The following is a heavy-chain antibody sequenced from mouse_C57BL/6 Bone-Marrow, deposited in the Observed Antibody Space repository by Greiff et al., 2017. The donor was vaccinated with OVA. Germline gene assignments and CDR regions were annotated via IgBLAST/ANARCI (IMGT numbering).Heavy chain of an antibody. CDR3: ARQENFITTVVATYWYFDV. Sequence: EVKLVESGGGLVQPGGSLKLSCAASGFTFSDYYMYWVRQTPEKRLEWVAYISNGGGSTYYPDTVKGRFPISRDNAKNTLYLQRSRLKSEDTAMYYCARQENFITTVVATYWYFDVWGTGTTVTVSS. J-gene: IGHJ1*03. CDR2: ISNGGGST. D-gene: IGHD1-1*01. CDR1: GFTFSDYY. V-gene: IGHV5-12*01.